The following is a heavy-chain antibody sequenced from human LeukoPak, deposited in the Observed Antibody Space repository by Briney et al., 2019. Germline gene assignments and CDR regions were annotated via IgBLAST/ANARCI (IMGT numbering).Heavy chain of an antibody. CDR2: ISYDGSNK. V-gene: IGHV3-30*04. CDR3: ARYGRELLKSFVY. D-gene: IGHD2-15*01. CDR1: GLTFSSYA. Sequence: GGSLRLSCAASGLTFSSYAMHWVRQAPGKGLEWVAVISYDGSNKYYADSVKGRFTISRDNSKNTLYLQMNSLRAEDTAVYYCARYGRELLKSFVYWGQGTLVTVSS. J-gene: IGHJ4*02.